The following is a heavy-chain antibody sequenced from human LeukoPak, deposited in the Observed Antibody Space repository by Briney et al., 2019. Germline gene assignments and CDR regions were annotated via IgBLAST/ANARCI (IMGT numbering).Heavy chain of an antibody. D-gene: IGHD2-2*01. CDR3: ARVGSYCSSTSCSFDY. J-gene: IGHJ4*02. CDR2: INHSGST. V-gene: IGHV4-34*01. Sequence: SETLSLTCAVYGGSFSGYYWSWIRQPPGKGLEWIGKINHSGSTNYNPSLKSRVTISVDTSKNQFSLKLSSVTAADTAVHYCARVGSYCSSTSCSFDYWGQGTLVTVSS. CDR1: GGSFSGYY.